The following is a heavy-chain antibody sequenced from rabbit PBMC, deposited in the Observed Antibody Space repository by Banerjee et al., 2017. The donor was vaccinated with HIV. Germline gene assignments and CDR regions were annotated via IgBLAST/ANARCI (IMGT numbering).Heavy chain of an antibody. V-gene: IGHV1S45*01. CDR3: ARDPGGGADL. J-gene: IGHJ4*01. CDR2: IYTTTGTT. Sequence: QEQLVESGGGLVQPEGSLTLTCKASGFDLSSYYYMCWVRQAPGKGLELIACIYTTTGTTWYASWVNGRFTISKTSSTTVTLQMTSLTAADTATYFCARDPGGGADLWGPGTLVTVS. CDR1: GFDLSSYYY. D-gene: IGHD3-1*01.